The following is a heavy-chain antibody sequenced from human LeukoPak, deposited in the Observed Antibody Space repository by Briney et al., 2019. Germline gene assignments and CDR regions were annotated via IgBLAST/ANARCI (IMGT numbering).Heavy chain of an antibody. D-gene: IGHD2-2*01. V-gene: IGHV3-21*01. CDR1: GFTFSSYS. Sequence: GGSLRLSCAASGFTFSSYSMNWARQAPGKGLEWVSSISSSSSYVHYADSVKGRFTISRDNAKNSLYLQMNSLRAEDTAVYYCARLGYCSSTSCFPFDYWGQGTLVTVSS. CDR2: ISSSSSYV. CDR3: ARLGYCSSTSCFPFDY. J-gene: IGHJ4*02.